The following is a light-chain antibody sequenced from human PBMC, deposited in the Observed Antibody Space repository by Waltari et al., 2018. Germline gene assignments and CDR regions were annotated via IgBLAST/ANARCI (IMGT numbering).Light chain of an antibody. J-gene: IGLJ2*01. V-gene: IGLV2-8*01. Sequence: QSALTQPPSASGSPGQSVTISCTGTSSDVGAYKYVPWYHQHPGKAPKLLIYEVSKRASGVPDRFSGSKSGNTASLTVSGLQAEDEADYYCASRGASKVFGGGTKLTVL. CDR3: ASRGASKV. CDR2: EVS. CDR1: SSDVGAYKY.